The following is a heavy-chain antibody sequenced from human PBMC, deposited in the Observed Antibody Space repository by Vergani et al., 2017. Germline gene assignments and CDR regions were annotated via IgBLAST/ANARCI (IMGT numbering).Heavy chain of an antibody. V-gene: IGHV3-33*08. CDR3: ARSEMATIAFDY. J-gene: IGHJ4*02. CDR2: IWYDGSNK. D-gene: IGHD5-24*01. Sequence: VQLVESGGGVVQPGRSLRLSCAASGFTFSSFGMHWVRQAPGKGLEWVAVIWYDGSNKYYADSVKGRFTISRDNSKNTLYLQMNSLRAEDTAVYYCARSEMATIAFDYWGQGTLVTVSS. CDR1: GFTFSSFG.